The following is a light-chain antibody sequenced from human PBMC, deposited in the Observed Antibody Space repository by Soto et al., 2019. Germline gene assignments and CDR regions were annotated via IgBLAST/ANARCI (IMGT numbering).Light chain of an antibody. CDR3: QQLKSYPLT. CDR2: SAS. J-gene: IGKJ4*01. CDR1: QGIYSD. Sequence: DIQLTQSPCFLSASVGDRVTITCRASQGIYSDLAWYQQQPGKAPKLLIYSASTFKSGVPSRFSGSGAGTEFALIIRSLPPEDFATYYCQQLKSYPLTFGGGTKVEIK. V-gene: IGKV1-9*01.